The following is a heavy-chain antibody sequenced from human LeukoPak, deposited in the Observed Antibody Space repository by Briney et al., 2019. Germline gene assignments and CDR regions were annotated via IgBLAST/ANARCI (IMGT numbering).Heavy chain of an antibody. V-gene: IGHV4-59*08. J-gene: IGHJ5*02. CDR2: IYYSGTT. CDR1: GGSINTYY. CDR3: ARHKDRSYGSGVDWFDP. Sequence: SETLSLTCTVSGGSINTYYWSWFRQPPGKGLEWIAYIYYSGTTNYNPSLKSRVTISVDTSKNQFSLKLTSATAADTAVYYCARHKDRSYGSGVDWFDPWGQGTLVTVSS. D-gene: IGHD3-10*01.